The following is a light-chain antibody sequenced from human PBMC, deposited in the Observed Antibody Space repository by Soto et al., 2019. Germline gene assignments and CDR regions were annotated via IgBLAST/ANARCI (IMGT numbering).Light chain of an antibody. J-gene: IGLJ2*01. CDR3: AAWDDSLNVNVV. CDR1: ISNIGSNT. CDR2: SNN. Sequence: QSVLTQPPSASGTPGQRVTISCSGSISNIGSNTVNWYQQLPGTAPKLLIYSNNQRPSGVPDRFSGSKSGTSASLAISGLQSEDGADYYCAAWDDSLNVNVVFGVGTKVTVL. V-gene: IGLV1-44*01.